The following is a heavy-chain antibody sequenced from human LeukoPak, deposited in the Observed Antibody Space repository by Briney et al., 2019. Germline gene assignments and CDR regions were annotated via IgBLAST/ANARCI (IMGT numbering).Heavy chain of an antibody. D-gene: IGHD3-16*01. V-gene: IGHV4-30-2*01. CDR2: IYHSGST. J-gene: IGHJ3*02. CDR1: GGSISSGGYS. Sequence: SQTLSLTCAVSGGSISSGGYSWSWIRQPPGKGLERIGYIYHSGSTNYNPSLKSRVTMSVDRSKNQFSLKLSSVTAADTAVYYCVREGGGGYAFDIWGQGTMVTVSS. CDR3: VREGGGGYAFDI.